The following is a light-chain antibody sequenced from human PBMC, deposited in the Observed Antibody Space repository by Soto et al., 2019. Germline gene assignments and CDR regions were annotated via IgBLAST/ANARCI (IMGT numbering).Light chain of an antibody. J-gene: IGKJ4*01. CDR2: GTS. CDR3: QQYDNWPLT. CDR1: QSVRDN. Sequence: EIVMTQSPATLSVSPGERATLSCRASQSVRDNLAWYQQQPGQPPRLLIYGTSIRATGIPARFSGGASGTEFTLTISSLQSGDLAVYYCQQYDNWPLTFGGGTKVEIK. V-gene: IGKV3-15*01.